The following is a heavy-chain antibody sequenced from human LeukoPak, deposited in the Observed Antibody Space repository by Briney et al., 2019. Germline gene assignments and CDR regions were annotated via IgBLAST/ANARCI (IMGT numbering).Heavy chain of an antibody. J-gene: IGHJ3*02. CDR3: ARNSYLGLVHGFGAFDI. D-gene: IGHD6-19*01. CDR1: GYTFTSYY. CDR2: INPSGGST. Sequence: ASVKVSCKASGYTFTSYYMHWVRQAPGQGLEWMGIINPSGGSTSYVQKFQGRVTMTRDMSTSTVYMELSSLRSEDTAVYYCARNSYLGLVHGFGAFDIRGQGTMVTVSS. V-gene: IGHV1-46*01.